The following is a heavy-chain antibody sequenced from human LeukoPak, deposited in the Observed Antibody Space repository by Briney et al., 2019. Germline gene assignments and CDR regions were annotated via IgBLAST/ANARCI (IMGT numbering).Heavy chain of an antibody. Sequence: SETLSLTCTVSGGSISSYYWSWIRQPPGKGLEWIGYIYYSGSTNYNPSLKSRVTISVDTSKNQFSLKLSSVTAADTAVYYCARVKGYYGSGRLYYFDYWGQGTLVTVSS. CDR1: GGSISSYY. D-gene: IGHD3-10*01. CDR3: ARVKGYYGSGRLYYFDY. J-gene: IGHJ4*02. CDR2: IYYSGST. V-gene: IGHV4-59*01.